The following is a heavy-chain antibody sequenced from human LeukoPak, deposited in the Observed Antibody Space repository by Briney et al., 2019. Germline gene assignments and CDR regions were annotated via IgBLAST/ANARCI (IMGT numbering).Heavy chain of an antibody. CDR1: GFTFSNYA. V-gene: IGHV3-23*01. CDR2: ISDSGGNT. J-gene: IGHJ4*02. Sequence: GGSLRLSCAASGFTFSNYAMSWVRQAPGKGLEWVSAISDSGGNTYYADSVKGRFTISRDNSKNTLYLQMNSLRAEDTAVYYCAKENRLTMVRGDIDYWGQGTLVTVSS. CDR3: AKENRLTMVRGDIDY. D-gene: IGHD3-10*01.